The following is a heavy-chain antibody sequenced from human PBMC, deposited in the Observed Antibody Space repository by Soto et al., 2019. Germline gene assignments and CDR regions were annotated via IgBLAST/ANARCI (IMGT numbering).Heavy chain of an antibody. Sequence: ETLSLTCGVSGYSITSGFYWGWVRQSPGKGLEWIGTISYSAKTFYNPSLASRFSMAVDSSKNQFSLRLTSVTAADTALYYCTRGAGAPWVRFDSWGRGILVTVSS. V-gene: IGHV4-38-2*01. J-gene: IGHJ4*02. CDR2: ISYSAKT. CDR3: TRGAGAPWVRFDS. CDR1: GYSITSGFY. D-gene: IGHD3-16*01.